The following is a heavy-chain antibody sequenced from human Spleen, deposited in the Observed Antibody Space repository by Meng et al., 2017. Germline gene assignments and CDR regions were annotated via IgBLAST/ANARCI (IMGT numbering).Heavy chain of an antibody. CDR1: GYNFPDYW. CDR2: IDPKSGDT. CDR3: ARDEDISAAGKLFGDY. V-gene: IGHV1-2*06. Sequence: ASVKVSCKPSGYNFPDYWLHWVRRAPGQGLEWMGRIDPKSGDTHYAQRFQGRVTMTGDTSISTAYMEVNRLRSDDTAVYHCARDEDISAAGKLFGDYWGQGTLVTISS. J-gene: IGHJ4*02. D-gene: IGHD6-13*01.